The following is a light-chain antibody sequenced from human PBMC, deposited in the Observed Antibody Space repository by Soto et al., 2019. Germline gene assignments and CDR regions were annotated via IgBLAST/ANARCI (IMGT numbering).Light chain of an antibody. Sequence: DIQMTQSPSTLSASVGDRAIITCRASQTVRNWLAWFQQKPGEAPKLLIYKASRLESGVPSKFSGSGYGTDFTLTITNLVPGDSATYFCQQYDASPLTFGQGTKLDIK. J-gene: IGKJ2*01. CDR1: QTVRNW. CDR2: KAS. CDR3: QQYDASPLT. V-gene: IGKV1-5*03.